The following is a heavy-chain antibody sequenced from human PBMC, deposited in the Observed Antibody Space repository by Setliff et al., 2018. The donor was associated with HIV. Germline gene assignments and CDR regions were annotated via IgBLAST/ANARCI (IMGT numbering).Heavy chain of an antibody. J-gene: IGHJ3*02. D-gene: IGHD7-27*01. V-gene: IGHV1-24*01. CDR2: FDPDDGET. Sequence: ASVKVSCKVSGYSLTELSMHWVRQAPGKGLEWMGGFDPDDGETVYAQQFQGRVTMTEDTSTDTAYMELRSLRSDDTAVYYCASQGWGTAFDIWGQGTMVTVSS. CDR3: ASQGWGTAFDI. CDR1: GYSLTELS.